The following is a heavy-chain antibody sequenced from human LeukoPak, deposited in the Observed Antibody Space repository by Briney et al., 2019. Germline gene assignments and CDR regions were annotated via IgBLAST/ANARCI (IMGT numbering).Heavy chain of an antibody. CDR2: IYYSGST. CDR1: GGSFSGYY. J-gene: IGHJ6*02. CDR3: ARQAPQYYYYYGMDV. V-gene: IGHV4-59*08. Sequence: SETLSLTCAVYGGSFSGYYWSWIRQPPGKGLEWIGNIYYSGSTNYNPSVKSRVTISVDTSNNQFSLKLSSVTAADTAVYYCARQAPQYYYYYGMDVWGQGTTVTVS.